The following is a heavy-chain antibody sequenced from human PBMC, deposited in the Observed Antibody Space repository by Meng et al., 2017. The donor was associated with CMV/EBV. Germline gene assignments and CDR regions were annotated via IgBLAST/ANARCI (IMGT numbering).Heavy chain of an antibody. Sequence: YYWSWIRQSPGKGLEWIGEINHSGSTNYNPSLKSRVTISVDTSKNQFSLKLSSVTAADTAVYYCARGLGFDSSGYWAGYYYYYGMDVWGQGTTVTVSS. CDR1: YY. D-gene: IGHD3-22*01. CDR2: INHSGST. J-gene: IGHJ6*02. V-gene: IGHV4-34*01. CDR3: ARGLGFDSSGYWAGYYYYYGMDV.